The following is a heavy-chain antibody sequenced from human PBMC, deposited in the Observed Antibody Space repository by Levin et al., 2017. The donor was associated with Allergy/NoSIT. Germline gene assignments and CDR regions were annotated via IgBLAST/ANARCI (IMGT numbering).Heavy chain of an antibody. V-gene: IGHV1-18*01. Sequence: ASVKVSCKASGYTFTSYGISWVRQAPGQGLEWMGWISAYNGNTNYAQKLQGRVTMTTDTSTSTAYMELRSLRSDDTAVYYCARVVGATIEYYYYDGMDVWGQGTTVTVSS. CDR3: ARVVGATIEYYYYDGMDV. CDR1: GYTFTSYG. D-gene: IGHD1-26*01. J-gene: IGHJ6*02. CDR2: ISAYNGNT.